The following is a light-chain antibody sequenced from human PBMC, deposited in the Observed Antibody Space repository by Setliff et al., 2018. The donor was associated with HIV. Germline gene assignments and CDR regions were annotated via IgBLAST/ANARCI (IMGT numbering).Light chain of an antibody. CDR3: SSYTIRNTLL. CDR2: EVT. Sequence: QSALTQPASVSGSPRQSITISCTGTSSDVGGYNYVSWYQQHPGKAPKLMIYEVTNRPSGISNRFSGSKSGNTASLTISGLQAEDEADYYCSSYTIRNTLLFGTGTKVTVL. J-gene: IGLJ1*01. V-gene: IGLV2-14*01. CDR1: SSDVGGYNY.